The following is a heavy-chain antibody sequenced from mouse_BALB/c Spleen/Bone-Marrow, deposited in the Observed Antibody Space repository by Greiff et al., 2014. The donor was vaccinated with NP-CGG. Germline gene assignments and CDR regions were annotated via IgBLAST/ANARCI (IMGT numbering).Heavy chain of an antibody. J-gene: IGHJ4*01. D-gene: IGHD2-2*01. Sequence: EVQLQQSGAELVKPGASVKLSCTASGFNIKDTYMRWVKQRPEQGLEWIGRIDPANGNTKYDPKFQGKATITADTSSNTAYLQLSSLTSEDTAVYYCAGGWLPSYAMDYWGQGTSVTVSS. CDR1: GFNIKDTY. V-gene: IGHV14-3*02. CDR3: AGGWLPSYAMDY. CDR2: IDPANGNT.